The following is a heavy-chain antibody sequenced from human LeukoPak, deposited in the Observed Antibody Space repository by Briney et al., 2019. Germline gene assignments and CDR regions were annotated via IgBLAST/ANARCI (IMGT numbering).Heavy chain of an antibody. J-gene: IGHJ4*02. Sequence: GGSLRLSCAASGFTFSSYAMNWVRRAPGKGLEWVASISSRSTYIYYADSVKGRFTISRDNSKNSLYLRMSSLGAEDTAVYYCARGCGRDCYPFRDYWGQGTLVTVSS. CDR1: GFTFSSYA. CDR2: ISSRSTYI. D-gene: IGHD2-21*02. V-gene: IGHV3-21*06. CDR3: ARGCGRDCYPFRDY.